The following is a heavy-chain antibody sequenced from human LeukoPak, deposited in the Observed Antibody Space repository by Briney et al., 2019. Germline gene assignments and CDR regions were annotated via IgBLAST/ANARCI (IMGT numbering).Heavy chain of an antibody. CDR3: ARAHHRRVYDYVWGSYPY. Sequence: GGSLRLSCAASGFTFSSYWMSWVRQAPGKGLEWVANIKQDGSEKYYVDSVKGRFTISRDNAKNPLYLQMNSLRAEDTAVYYCARAHHRRVYDYVWGSYPYWGQGTLVTVSS. D-gene: IGHD3-16*02. J-gene: IGHJ4*02. CDR1: GFTFSSYW. CDR2: IKQDGSEK. V-gene: IGHV3-7*01.